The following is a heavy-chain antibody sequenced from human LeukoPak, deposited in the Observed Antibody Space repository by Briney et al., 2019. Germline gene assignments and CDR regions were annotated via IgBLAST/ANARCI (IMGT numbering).Heavy chain of an antibody. CDR3: ARGRSIAAAGRDNWFDP. D-gene: IGHD6-13*01. CDR1: GYTFTSYG. CDR2: ISAYNGNT. Sequence: ASVKVSCKASGYTFTSYGTSWVRQAPGQGLEWMGWISAYNGNTNYAQKLQGRVTMTTDTSTSTAYMELRSLRSDDTAVYYCARGRSIAAAGRDNWFDPWDQGTLVAVSS. J-gene: IGHJ5*02. V-gene: IGHV1-18*01.